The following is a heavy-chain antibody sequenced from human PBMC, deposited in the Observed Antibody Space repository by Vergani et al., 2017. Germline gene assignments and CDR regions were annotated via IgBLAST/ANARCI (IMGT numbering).Heavy chain of an antibody. V-gene: IGHV4-39*07. CDR1: NDSVSNTFYY. D-gene: IGHD3-22*01. Sequence: QVQLQESGPGLVKPSETLSLTCTVSNDSVSNTFYYWGWIRQTPGKGLEWIGSIYYSGSTYYNPSLESRVTMSVDTSKSQFSLKLSAVTAADTAVYYCARGYDSSGYYYSYYYYGMDVWGQGTTVTVSS. CDR3: ARGYDSSGYYYSYYYYGMDV. J-gene: IGHJ6*02. CDR2: IYYSGST.